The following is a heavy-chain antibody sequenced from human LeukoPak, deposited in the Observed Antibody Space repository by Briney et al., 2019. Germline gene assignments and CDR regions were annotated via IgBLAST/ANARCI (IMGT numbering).Heavy chain of an antibody. CDR3: ARDGWAATFSDY. V-gene: IGHV3-23*01. CDR1: GFTFSSYA. J-gene: IGHJ4*02. CDR2: IYSGGST. D-gene: IGHD2-15*01. Sequence: AGGSLRLSCAASGFTFSSYAMSWVRQAPGKGLEWVSIIYSGGSTYYADSVKGRFTISRDNAKNSLYLQMNSLRAEDTAVYYCARDGWAATFSDYWGQGTLVTVSS.